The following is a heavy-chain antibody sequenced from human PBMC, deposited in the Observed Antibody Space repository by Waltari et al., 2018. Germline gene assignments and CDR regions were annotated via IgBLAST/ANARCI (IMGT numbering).Heavy chain of an antibody. D-gene: IGHD2-8*01. Sequence: QLQLQESGPGLVKPSETLSLTCTVSGGSISSSSYYWGWIRQPRGKGLEWIGSMYYSGSTYYNPSLKSRVTISVDTSKNQFSLKLSSVTAADTAVYYCARRGYCTNGVCPRDNDYWGQGTLVTVSS. CDR2: MYYSGST. J-gene: IGHJ4*02. V-gene: IGHV4-39*01. CDR1: GGSISSSSYY. CDR3: ARRGYCTNGVCPRDNDY.